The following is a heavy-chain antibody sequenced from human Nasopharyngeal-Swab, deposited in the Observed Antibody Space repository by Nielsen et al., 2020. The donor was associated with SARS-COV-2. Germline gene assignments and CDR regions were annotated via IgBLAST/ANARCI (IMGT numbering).Heavy chain of an antibody. Sequence: GESLKISCAASGFTFSSYWMSWVRQAPGKGLEWVANIKQDGSEKYYVDSVKGRFTISRDNAKNSLYLQMNSLRAEDTAVYYCTRSLGIAAAGTLLYYYYYYMDVWGKGTTVTVSS. CDR3: TRSLGIAAAGTLLYYYYYYMDV. V-gene: IGHV3-7*01. CDR1: GFTFSSYW. CDR2: IKQDGSEK. J-gene: IGHJ6*03. D-gene: IGHD6-13*01.